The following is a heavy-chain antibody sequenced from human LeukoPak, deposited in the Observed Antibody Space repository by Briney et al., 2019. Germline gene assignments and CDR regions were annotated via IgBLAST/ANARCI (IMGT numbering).Heavy chain of an antibody. D-gene: IGHD3-22*01. CDR1: GFTFSCSV. CDR2: ISSDGSNI. J-gene: IGHJ4*02. CDR3: ARDLDRSYFDY. Sequence: GGSLRLSCGASGFTFSCSVMQWVRQAPGKGLEWVALISSDGSNIHYADSVKGRFTISRDNSKSTLDLQMNILRAEDTVVYFCARDLDRSYFDYWGQGTLVTVSS. V-gene: IGHV3-30-3*01.